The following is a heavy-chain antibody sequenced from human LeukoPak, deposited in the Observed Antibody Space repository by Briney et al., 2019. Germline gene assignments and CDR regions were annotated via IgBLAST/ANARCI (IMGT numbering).Heavy chain of an antibody. CDR2: ISYDGSNK. CDR1: GFTFSSYG. J-gene: IGHJ4*02. Sequence: GGSLRLSCAASGFTFSSYGMHWVRQAPGKGLEWVAVISYDGSNKYYADSVKGRFTISRDNSKNTLYLQMNSLRAEDTAVYYCARYIVATIRSLDYWGQGTLVTVSS. D-gene: IGHD5-12*01. V-gene: IGHV3-30*03. CDR3: ARYIVATIRSLDY.